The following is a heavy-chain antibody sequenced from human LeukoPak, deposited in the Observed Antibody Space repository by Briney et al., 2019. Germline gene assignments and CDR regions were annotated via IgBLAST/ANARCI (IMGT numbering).Heavy chain of an antibody. Sequence: GGSLRLSCAASGFTFSSYGMHWVRQAPGKGLEWVAVISYDGSNKYYADSVKGRFTISRDNSKYTLYLQMNSLRAEDTAVYYCAKVFLGATLYFDYWGQGTLVTVSS. CDR2: ISYDGSNK. D-gene: IGHD1-26*01. V-gene: IGHV3-30*18. CDR1: GFTFSSYG. CDR3: AKVFLGATLYFDY. J-gene: IGHJ4*02.